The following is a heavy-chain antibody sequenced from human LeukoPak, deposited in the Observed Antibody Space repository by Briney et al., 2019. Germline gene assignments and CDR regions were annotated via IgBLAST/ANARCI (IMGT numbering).Heavy chain of an antibody. CDR2: IRYDGSNK. J-gene: IGHJ4*02. V-gene: IGHV3-30*02. CDR1: GFTFSNYG. Sequence: GGSLRLSCAASGFTFSNYGMHWVRQAPGKGLEWVAFIRYDGSNKYYADSVKGRFTISRDNSKNTLYLQMNSLRAEDTAVYYCAKDRSGSYSQGLDYWGQGTLVTVSS. CDR3: AKDRSGSYSQGLDY. D-gene: IGHD1-26*01.